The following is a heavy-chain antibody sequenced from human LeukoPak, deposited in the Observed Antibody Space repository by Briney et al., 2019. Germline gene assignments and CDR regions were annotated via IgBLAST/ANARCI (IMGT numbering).Heavy chain of an antibody. V-gene: IGHV3-23*01. D-gene: IGHD3-16*02. CDR2: ITGSGDRT. CDR3: ANRRRLGDLSSLYYFDY. J-gene: IGHJ4*02. CDR1: GLTFNKFA. Sequence: GWSLRLSCAVSGLTFNKFAMSWVRLALGRGLEWVSAITGSGDRTYYADSVKGRFSISRDNSKNTLYLQMNSLRAEDTAVYYCANRRRLGDLSSLYYFDYWGQGTRVTVSS.